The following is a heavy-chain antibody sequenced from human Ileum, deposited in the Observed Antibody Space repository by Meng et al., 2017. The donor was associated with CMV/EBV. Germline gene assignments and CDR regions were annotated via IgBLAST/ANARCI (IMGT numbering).Heavy chain of an antibody. V-gene: IGHV4-59*01. CDR1: GFTFTDYS. D-gene: IGHD5-12*01. J-gene: IGHJ4*02. CDR2: IYYTGSA. CDR3: ARADPSVAMYYFDY. Sequence: ESLKISCAASGFTFTDYSMSWVRQAPGKGLEWIGNIYYTGSAKYNPSLKSRLTISVDTAKNQFSLKLSSVTAADTAIYYCARADPSVAMYYFDYWGPGTLVTVSS.